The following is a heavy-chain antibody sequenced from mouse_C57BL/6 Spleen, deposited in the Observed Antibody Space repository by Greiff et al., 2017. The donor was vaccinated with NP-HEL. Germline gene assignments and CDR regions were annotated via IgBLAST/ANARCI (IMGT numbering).Heavy chain of an antibody. CDR3: ARGPAWFAY. Sequence: VQLQQSGPELVKPGASVKISCKASGYTFTDYYMNWVKQSHGKSLEWIGDINPNNGGTSYNQKFKGKATLTVDKSSSTAYMELRSLTSEDSAVYYCARGPAWFAYWGQGTLVTVSA. CDR2: INPNNGGT. J-gene: IGHJ3*01. V-gene: IGHV1-26*01. CDR1: GYTFTDYY.